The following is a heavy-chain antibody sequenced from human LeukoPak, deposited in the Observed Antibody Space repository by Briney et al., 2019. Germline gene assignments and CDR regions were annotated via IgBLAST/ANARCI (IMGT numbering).Heavy chain of an antibody. D-gene: IGHD2-8*01. J-gene: IGHJ4*02. Sequence: PGGSLRLSCAASGFTFDDYAMHWVRQAPGKGLEWVSLISGDGGSTFYADSVRGRFTISRDNSKNSLSLQMNSLTTEDTALYYCAKEEYSHTTNYFDNWGQGILVTVSS. CDR1: GFTFDDYA. V-gene: IGHV3-43*02. CDR3: AKEEYSHTTNYFDN. CDR2: ISGDGGST.